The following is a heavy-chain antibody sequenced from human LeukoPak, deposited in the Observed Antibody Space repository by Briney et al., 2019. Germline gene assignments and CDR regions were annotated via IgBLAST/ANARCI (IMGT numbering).Heavy chain of an antibody. CDR3: ARRGGSRGWGAFDI. CDR2: ITGTADKT. V-gene: IGHV3-23*01. D-gene: IGHD6-19*01. J-gene: IGHJ3*02. CDR1: GFTFTNYV. Sequence: PGGSLRLSCAASGFTFTNYVMNWVRQAPGKGLEWVSSITGTADKTYDADSVEGRFTISRDNSKNTLSLQMSSLRVEDTAIYYCARRGGSRGWGAFDIWGQGTIVTVSS.